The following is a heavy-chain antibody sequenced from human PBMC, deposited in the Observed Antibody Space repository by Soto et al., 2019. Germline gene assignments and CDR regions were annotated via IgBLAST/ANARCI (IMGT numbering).Heavy chain of an antibody. CDR3: AKSPTPGSANNSYYGMDV. D-gene: IGHD7-27*01. Sequence: QVQLVQSGAEVKKPGSSVKVSCKASGGSFTSFIVTWVRQAPGQGLEWMGRIIPVLDVEYYAQKFQGRLTITADKSTNTAYMELRSLRSEDTAVYYCAKSPTPGSANNSYYGMDVWGLGTTVTVSS. CDR1: GGSFTSFI. V-gene: IGHV1-69*02. J-gene: IGHJ6*02. CDR2: IIPVLDVE.